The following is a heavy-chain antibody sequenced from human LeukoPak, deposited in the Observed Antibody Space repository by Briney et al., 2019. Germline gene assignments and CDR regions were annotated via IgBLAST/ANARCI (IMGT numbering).Heavy chain of an antibody. J-gene: IGHJ3*02. Sequence: GSLRLSCAASGFTFSNYAMSWVRQAPGKGLEWVSGLSSSGGTTYYADSVKGRFTISRDNSKSMMYLGMNSLRAEDTAVYYCAKRALIGDYYAASDIWGQGTMVTVSS. V-gene: IGHV3-23*01. CDR1: GFTFSNYA. D-gene: IGHD3-10*01. CDR2: LSSSGGTT. CDR3: AKRALIGDYYAASDI.